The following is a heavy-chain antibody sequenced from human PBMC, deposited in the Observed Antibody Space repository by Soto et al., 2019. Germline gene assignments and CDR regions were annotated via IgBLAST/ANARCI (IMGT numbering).Heavy chain of an antibody. D-gene: IGHD4-17*01. CDR1: GGSISSGGYY. CDR2: IYYSGST. CDR3: ARSGGYDYGDYQTSYYFDY. V-gene: IGHV4-31*03. Sequence: SETLSLTCTVSGGSISSGGYYWSWIRQHPGKGLEWIGYIYYSGSTYYNPSLKSRVTISVDTSKNQFSLKLSSVTAADTAVYYCARSGGYDYGDYQTSYYFDYWGQGTLVTVSS. J-gene: IGHJ4*02.